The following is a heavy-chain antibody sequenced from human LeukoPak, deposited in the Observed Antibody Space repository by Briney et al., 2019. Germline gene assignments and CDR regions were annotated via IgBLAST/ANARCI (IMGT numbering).Heavy chain of an antibody. CDR1: GGSISSDTYF. D-gene: IGHD3-16*01. CDR3: ASEAHRGGGFDS. V-gene: IGHV4-39*01. J-gene: IGHJ4*02. CDR2: IYFTGNT. Sequence: SETLSLTCTVSGGSISSDTYFWRWIRQPPGKGLEWIANIYFTGNTYYNPSLKSRATISVDTSKNQFSLTLSSVTAADTAVYYCASEAHRGGGFDSWGQGTLVTVSS.